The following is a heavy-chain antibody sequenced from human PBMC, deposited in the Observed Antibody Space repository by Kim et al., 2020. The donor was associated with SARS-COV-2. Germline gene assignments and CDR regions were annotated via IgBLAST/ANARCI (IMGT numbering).Heavy chain of an antibody. CDR1: GFTFSNAW. J-gene: IGHJ2*01. CDR3: TTVGGYYYGNFDF. CDR2: IKRKTDGGTT. V-gene: IGHV3-15*01. Sequence: GGSLRLSCAASGFTFSNAWMSWVRQAAGKGLEWVGRIKRKTDGGTTDYAAPGKGRFTISRDDSINTLYLQMSSLKTEDTAVYYCTTVGGYYYGNFDFWGR. D-gene: IGHD3-22*01.